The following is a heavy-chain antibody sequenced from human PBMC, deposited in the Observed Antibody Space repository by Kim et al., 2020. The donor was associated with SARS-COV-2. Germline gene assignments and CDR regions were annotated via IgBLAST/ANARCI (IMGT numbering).Heavy chain of an antibody. D-gene: IGHD1-26*01. V-gene: IGHV3-23*01. CDR1: GFTFSNYA. J-gene: IGHJ4*02. CDR3: AKANRIEIVGATNY. CDR2: INSDGTT. Sequence: GGSLRLSCAASGFTFSNYAMNWVRQAPGKGLEWVSAINSDGTTYYADSVKGRFSISRDNSKKTLYLQMNSLRAEDTAVYYCAKANRIEIVGATNYWGQGT.